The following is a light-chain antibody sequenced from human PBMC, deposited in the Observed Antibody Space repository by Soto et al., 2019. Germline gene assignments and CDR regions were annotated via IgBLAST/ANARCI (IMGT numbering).Light chain of an antibody. CDR2: DNN. Sequence: QSVLTQPPSVSAAPGQKVTISCSGSSSNIGNNYVSWYQQLPGTAPKLLIYDNNKRPPGIPDRFSGSKSGTSGTLDITGLQTGDEADYYCATWDGSLPAEVFGGGTQLTVL. V-gene: IGLV1-51*01. CDR3: ATWDGSLPAEV. J-gene: IGLJ2*01. CDR1: SSNIGNNY.